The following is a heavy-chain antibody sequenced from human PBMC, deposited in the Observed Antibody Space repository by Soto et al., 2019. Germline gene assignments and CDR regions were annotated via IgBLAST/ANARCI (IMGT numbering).Heavy chain of an antibody. J-gene: IGHJ6*03. CDR2: IKSKTDGGTT. V-gene: IGHV3-15*07. CDR1: GFTFSNAW. CDR3: TIDPKDSWGYYYYYMDV. D-gene: IGHD1-26*01. Sequence: TGGSLRLSCAASGFTFSNAWINWVSQAPGKGLEWVGRIKSKTDGGTTDYAAPVKGRFTISRDDSKNTLYLQMNSLKTEDTAVYYCTIDPKDSWGYYYYYMDVWGKGTTVTVSS.